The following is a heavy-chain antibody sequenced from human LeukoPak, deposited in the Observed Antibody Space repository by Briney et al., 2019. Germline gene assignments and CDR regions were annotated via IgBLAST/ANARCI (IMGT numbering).Heavy chain of an antibody. V-gene: IGHV3-21*01. Sequence: GSLRLSCAASGFTFSSYAMSWVRQAPGKGLEWVSSISSSSSYIYYADTVKGRFTISRDNAKNSLYLQMNSLRAEDTAVYYCAREYCSGGSCYRRASYWGQGTLVTVSS. CDR3: AREYCSGGSCYRRASY. D-gene: IGHD2-15*01. J-gene: IGHJ4*02. CDR1: GFTFSSYA. CDR2: ISSSSSYI.